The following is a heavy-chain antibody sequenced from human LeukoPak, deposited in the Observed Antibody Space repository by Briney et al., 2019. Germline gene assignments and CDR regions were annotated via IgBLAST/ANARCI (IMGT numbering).Heavy chain of an antibody. CDR2: INPNSGGT. Sequence: ASVKVSCKASGYTFTGYCMHWVGQAPGQGLEWMGWINPNSGGTNYAQKFQGRVTMTRDTPISTAYIELSRLRSDDTAVYYCARGALRYDSSGYDVHWGQGTLVTVSS. CDR1: GYTFTGYC. V-gene: IGHV1-2*02. D-gene: IGHD3-22*01. CDR3: ARGALRYDSSGYDVH. J-gene: IGHJ4*02.